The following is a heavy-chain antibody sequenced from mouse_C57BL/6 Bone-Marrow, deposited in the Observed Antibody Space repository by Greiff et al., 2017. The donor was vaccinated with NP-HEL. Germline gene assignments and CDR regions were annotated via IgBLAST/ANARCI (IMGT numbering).Heavy chain of an antibody. J-gene: IGHJ3*01. V-gene: IGHV1-26*01. CDR2: INPNNGGT. D-gene: IGHD1-1*01. CDR3: ARSQPFYYGSSYGFAY. CDR1: GYTFTDYY. Sequence: EVQLQQSGPELVKPGASVKISCKASGYTFTDYYMNWVKQSHGKSLEWIGDINPNNGGTSYNQKFKGKATLTVDKSSSTAYMELRSLTSEDSAVYYCARSQPFYYGSSYGFAYWGQGTLVTVSA.